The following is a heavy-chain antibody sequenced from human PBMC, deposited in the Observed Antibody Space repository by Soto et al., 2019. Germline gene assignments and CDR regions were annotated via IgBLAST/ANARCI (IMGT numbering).Heavy chain of an antibody. D-gene: IGHD3-22*01. CDR2: ISSSSSYI. Sequence: PGGSLRLSCAASGFTFSSYSMNWVRQAPGKGLEWVSSISSSSSYIYYADSVKGRFTISRDNAKNSLYLQMNSLRAEDTAVYYSARDTSIQDFYYYDSSGYTLGGFDYWGQGTLVTVSS. V-gene: IGHV3-21*01. CDR1: GFTFSSYS. J-gene: IGHJ4*02. CDR3: ARDTSIQDFYYYDSSGYTLGGFDY.